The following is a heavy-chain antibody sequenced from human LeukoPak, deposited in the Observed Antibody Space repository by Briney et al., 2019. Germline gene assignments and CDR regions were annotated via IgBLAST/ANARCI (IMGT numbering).Heavy chain of an antibody. CDR1: GFSFSSYA. J-gene: IGHJ6*02. CDR3: ARVGSYYDMDV. D-gene: IGHD3-10*01. CDR2: LSDSGGNT. Sequence: PGGSLRLSCAASGFSFSSYAMSRVRQAPGEGLEWVSGLSDSGGNTIYADSVRGRFTISRDNSKNTLFLQMNSLRAEDTAVYYCARVGSYYDMDVWGQGTTVTVSS. V-gene: IGHV3-23*01.